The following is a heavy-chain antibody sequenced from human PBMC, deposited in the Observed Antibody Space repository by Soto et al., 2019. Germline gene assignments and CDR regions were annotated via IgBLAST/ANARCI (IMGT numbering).Heavy chain of an antibody. CDR2: MNPNSGNT. Sequence: QVQLVQSGAEVKKPGASVKVSCKASGYTFTSYDINWVRQATGQGLEWMGWMNPNSGNTGYAQKFQGRVTMTRNTSISTAYMELSSLRSEDTAVYYCARSGSSGWYEYYYYYGMDVWGQGTTVTVSS. CDR1: GYTFTSYD. CDR3: ARSGSSGWYEYYYYYGMDV. V-gene: IGHV1-8*01. J-gene: IGHJ6*02. D-gene: IGHD6-19*01.